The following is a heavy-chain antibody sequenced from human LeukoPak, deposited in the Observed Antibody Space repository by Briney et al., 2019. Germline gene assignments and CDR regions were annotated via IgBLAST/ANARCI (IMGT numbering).Heavy chain of an antibody. CDR3: ARGLTIAAAEVFDY. J-gene: IGHJ4*02. CDR2: ITGSGGST. Sequence: GGSLRLSCAASGFTFSSYAMSWVRQAPGKGLEWVSDITGSGGSTHYADSVKGRFTISRDNSKNTLFLQMNSLRAEDTAVYYCARGLTIAAAEVFDYWGQGTLVTVSS. D-gene: IGHD6-13*01. CDR1: GFTFSSYA. V-gene: IGHV3-23*01.